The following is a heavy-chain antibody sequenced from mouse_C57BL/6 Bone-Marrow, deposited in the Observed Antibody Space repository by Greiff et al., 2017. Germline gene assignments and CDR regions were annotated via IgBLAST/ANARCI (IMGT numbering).Heavy chain of an antibody. CDR2: INPSNGGT. Sequence: VQLQQSGTELVKPGASVKLSCKASGYTFTSYWMHWVKQRPGQGLEWIGNINPSNGGTNYNEKFKSKATLTVAKSSSTACMQLSSLTSEDSAVYYCARWGYYYGSSYSDYAMDYWGQGTSVTVSS. V-gene: IGHV1-53*01. CDR3: ARWGYYYGSSYSDYAMDY. CDR1: GYTFTSYW. D-gene: IGHD1-1*01. J-gene: IGHJ4*01.